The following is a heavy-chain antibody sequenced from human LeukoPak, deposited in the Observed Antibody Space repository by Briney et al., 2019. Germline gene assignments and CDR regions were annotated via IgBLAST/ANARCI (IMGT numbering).Heavy chain of an antibody. V-gene: IGHV3-21*01. CDR2: ISSSSSYI. D-gene: IGHD3-22*01. CDR1: GFTFSSYS. J-gene: IGHJ4*02. CDR3: ARVGYYYDSSGYYWGYFDY. Sequence: PGGSLRLSCAASGFTFSSYSMNWVRQAPGKGLEWVSSISSSSSYIYYADSVKGRFTISRDNSKNTLYLQMNSLRAEDTAVYYCARVGYYYDSSGYYWGYFDYWGQGTLVTVSS.